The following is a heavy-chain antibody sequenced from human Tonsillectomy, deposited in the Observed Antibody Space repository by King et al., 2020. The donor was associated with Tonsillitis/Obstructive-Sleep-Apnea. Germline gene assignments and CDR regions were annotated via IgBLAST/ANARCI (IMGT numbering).Heavy chain of an antibody. CDR1: GFTVSSNY. CDR2: IHNGGNT. CDR3: AREGDASGWFRS. D-gene: IGHD6-19*01. Sequence: VQLVESGGGLIQPGGSLRLSCAASGFTVSSNYMSWVRQAPGKGLEWVSVIHNGGNTFYADSVKGRFTISRDNSKNTVYLQMNRLSAGDTAIYYCAREGDASGWFRSWGQGTLVTVSS. V-gene: IGHV3-53*01. J-gene: IGHJ4*02.